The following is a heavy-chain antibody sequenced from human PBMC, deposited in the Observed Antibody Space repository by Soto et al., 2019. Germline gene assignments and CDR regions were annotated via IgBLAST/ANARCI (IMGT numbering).Heavy chain of an antibody. Sequence: QVQLVESGGGVVQPGRSLRLSCAASGFTFSSYGMHWVRQAPGKGLEWVAVISYDGSNKYYADSVKGRFTISRDNSKNTLYLQMNSLRAEDTAVYYCAKDGGSYVFDCWGQGTLVTVSS. CDR1: GFTFSSYG. V-gene: IGHV3-30*18. J-gene: IGHJ4*02. CDR2: ISYDGSNK. CDR3: AKDGGSYVFDC. D-gene: IGHD1-26*01.